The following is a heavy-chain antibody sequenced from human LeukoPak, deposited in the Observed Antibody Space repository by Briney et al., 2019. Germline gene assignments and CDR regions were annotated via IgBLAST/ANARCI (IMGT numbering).Heavy chain of an antibody. CDR2: IYHSRST. CDR3: ASPGRYSYGYSIDY. Sequence: SETLSLTCAVSGGSISSSNWWSWVRQPPGKGLEWIGEIYHSRSTNYNPSLKSRVTISVDKSKNQFSLKLSSVTAADTAVYYCASPGRYSYGYSIDYWGQGTLVTVSS. J-gene: IGHJ4*02. CDR1: GGSISSSNW. D-gene: IGHD5-18*01. V-gene: IGHV4-4*02.